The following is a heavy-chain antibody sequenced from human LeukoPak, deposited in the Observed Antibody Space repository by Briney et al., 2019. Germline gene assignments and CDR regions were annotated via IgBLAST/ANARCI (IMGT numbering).Heavy chain of an antibody. CDR2: ISGSGGST. CDR3: TRDGGSFCDFDY. Sequence: GGSLRLSCAASGFTFSSYAMSWVRQAPGKGLEWVSAISGSGGSTYYADSVKGRFTISRDNSKNTVYLQMGSLRGDDMAVYYCTRDGGSFCDFDYWGQGALVTVSS. D-gene: IGHD1-26*01. V-gene: IGHV3-23*01. J-gene: IGHJ4*02. CDR1: GFTFSSYA.